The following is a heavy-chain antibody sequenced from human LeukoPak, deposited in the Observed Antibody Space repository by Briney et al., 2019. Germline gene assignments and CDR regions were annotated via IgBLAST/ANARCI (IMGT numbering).Heavy chain of an antibody. J-gene: IGHJ4*02. Sequence: GSLRLSCAASGFTFSSFWMSWVRQPPGKGLEWIGEINHSGSTNYNPSLKSRVTISVDTSKNQFSLKLSSVTTADTAVYYCARGDFWSGYRSDYWGQGTLVTVSS. CDR1: GFTFSSFW. V-gene: IGHV4-34*01. CDR3: ARGDFWSGYRSDY. D-gene: IGHD3-3*01. CDR2: INHSGST.